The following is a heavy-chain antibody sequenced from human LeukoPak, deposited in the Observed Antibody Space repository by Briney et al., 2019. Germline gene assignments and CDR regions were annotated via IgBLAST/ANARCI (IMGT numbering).Heavy chain of an antibody. D-gene: IGHD6-19*01. J-gene: IGHJ6*03. CDR2: IIPIFGTA. V-gene: IGHV1-69*13. Sequence: ASVKVSCKASGYTFTSYGISWVRQAPGQGLEWMGGIIPIFGTANYAQKFQGRVTITADASTSTAYMELSSLRSEDTAVYYCARVRLVPPPYYYMDVWGKGTTVTISS. CDR1: GYTFTSYG. CDR3: ARVRLVPPPYYYMDV.